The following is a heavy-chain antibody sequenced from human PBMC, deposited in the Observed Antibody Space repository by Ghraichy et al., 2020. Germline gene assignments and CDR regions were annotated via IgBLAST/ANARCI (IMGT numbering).Heavy chain of an antibody. V-gene: IGHV1-18*04. CDR3: ATGYYDILTGDYYYYYMDV. J-gene: IGHJ6*03. CDR2: ISAYNGNT. Sequence: ASVKVSCKASGYTFTSYGISWVRQAPGQGLEWMGWISAYNGNTNYAQKLQGRVTMTTDTSTSTAYMELRSLRSDDTAVYYCATGYYDILTGDYYYYYMDVWGKGTTVTVSS. D-gene: IGHD3-9*01. CDR1: GYTFTSYG.